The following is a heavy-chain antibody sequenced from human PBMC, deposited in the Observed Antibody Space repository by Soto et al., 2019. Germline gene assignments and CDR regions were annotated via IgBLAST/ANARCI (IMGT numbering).Heavy chain of an antibody. J-gene: IGHJ1*01. D-gene: IGHD6-13*01. V-gene: IGHV3-48*01. CDR1: GFSFSDYS. CDR3: ARDIRSSSWYFQH. CDR2: ISSSSSTI. Sequence: GGSLRLSCAASGFSFSDYSMNWVRQAPGKGLEWVSYISSSSSTIYYADSVKGRLTISRDNAKNSLYLQMNSLRAEDTAVYYCARDIRSSSWYFQHWGQGTLVTVSS.